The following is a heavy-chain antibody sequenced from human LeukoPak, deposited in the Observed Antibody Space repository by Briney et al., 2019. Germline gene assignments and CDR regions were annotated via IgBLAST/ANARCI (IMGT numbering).Heavy chain of an antibody. CDR3: ARDLPPPHYGGNSAGAFDI. CDR1: GGTFSSYA. D-gene: IGHD4-23*01. J-gene: IGHJ3*02. CDR2: IIPIFGTA. V-gene: IGHV1-69*13. Sequence: SVKVSCKASGGTFSSYAISWVRQAPGQGLEWMGGIIPIFGTANYAQKFQGRVTITADESTSTAYMELSSLRSEDTAVYYCARDLPPPHYGGNSAGAFDIWGQGTMVTVSS.